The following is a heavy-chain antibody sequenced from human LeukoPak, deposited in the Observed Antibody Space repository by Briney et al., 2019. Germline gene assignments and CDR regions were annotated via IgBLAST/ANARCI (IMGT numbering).Heavy chain of an antibody. CDR3: AREPYYDILTGYYFLDY. Sequence: GASVKVSCKASGGTFSRYAISWVRQAPGQGLEWMGGITPIFGTANYAQKFQGRVTITADESTSTAYMELSSLRSEDTAVYYCAREPYYDILTGYYFLDYWGQGTLVTVSS. CDR2: ITPIFGTA. J-gene: IGHJ4*02. D-gene: IGHD3-9*01. V-gene: IGHV1-69*13. CDR1: GGTFSRYA.